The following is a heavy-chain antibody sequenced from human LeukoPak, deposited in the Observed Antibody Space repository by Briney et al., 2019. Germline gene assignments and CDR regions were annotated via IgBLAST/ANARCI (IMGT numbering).Heavy chain of an antibody. CDR2: IYSDGTT. V-gene: IGHV3-23*03. Sequence: GGSLRLSCAASGFTFSSYAMSRVRQAPGKGLEWVSVIYSDGTTYYADSVKGRFTISRDNSKNTLYLQMNSLRAEDTAVYYCARDSRPIDYWGQGTLVTVSS. CDR1: GFTFSSYA. J-gene: IGHJ4*02. CDR3: ARDSRPIDY.